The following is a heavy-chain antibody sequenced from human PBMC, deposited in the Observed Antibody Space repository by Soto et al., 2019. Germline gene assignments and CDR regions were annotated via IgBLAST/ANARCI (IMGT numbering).Heavy chain of an antibody. CDR2: INHNGDS. Sequence: QVHLQQWGAGLLKPSETLSLTCGVYGGSFGTSYWAWIRQSPEKGLEWIGEINHNGDSNYNPSLKMRVTISHDMSENQFSLKLTPVAAADTAVYYCARVTRFPDAFDIWGQGTPVIVSS. CDR3: ARVTRFPDAFDI. J-gene: IGHJ3*02. V-gene: IGHV4-34*01. CDR1: GGSFGTSY.